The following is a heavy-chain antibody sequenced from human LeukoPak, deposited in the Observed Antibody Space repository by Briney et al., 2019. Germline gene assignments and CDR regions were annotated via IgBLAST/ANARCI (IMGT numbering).Heavy chain of an antibody. Sequence: SETLSLTCAVYGGSFSGYYWSWIRQPPGKGLEWIGEINHSGSTNYNPSLESRVTISVDTSKNQFSLKLSSVTAADTAVYYCARDGPGYCSGGSCEPFDYWGQGTLVTVSS. D-gene: IGHD2-15*01. CDR3: ARDGPGYCSGGSCEPFDY. V-gene: IGHV4-34*01. CDR2: INHSGST. CDR1: GGSFSGYY. J-gene: IGHJ4*02.